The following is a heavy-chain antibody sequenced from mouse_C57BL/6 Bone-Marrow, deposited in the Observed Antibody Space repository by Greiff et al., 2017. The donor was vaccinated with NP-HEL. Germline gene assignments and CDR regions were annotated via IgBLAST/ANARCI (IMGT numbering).Heavy chain of an antibody. J-gene: IGHJ3*01. CDR2: IYPGSGST. D-gene: IGHD2-1*01. V-gene: IGHV1-55*01. Sequence: VQLQQPGAELVKPGASVKMSCQASGYTFTSYWITWVKQRPGQGLEWIGDIYPGSGSTNYNEKFKSKATLTVDTSSSTAYMQLSSLTSEDSAVYYCARGGNYGRAWFAYWGQGTLVTVSA. CDR1: GYTFTSYW. CDR3: ARGGNYGRAWFAY.